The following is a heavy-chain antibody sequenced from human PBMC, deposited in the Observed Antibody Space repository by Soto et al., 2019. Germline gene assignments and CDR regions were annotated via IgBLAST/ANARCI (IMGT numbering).Heavy chain of an antibody. D-gene: IGHD3-16*01. CDR3: ARDGPPLGGMDV. CDR1: RFTFNRYW. Sequence: GGSLRLSCVASRFTFNRYWMTWVRRAPGKGLEWVANIEEDGSEKYYVDSVKGRFTISRDNAKNTLYLQMNSLRVEDTAVYYCARDGPPLGGMDVWGQGTSVTVSS. J-gene: IGHJ6*02. CDR2: IEEDGSEK. V-gene: IGHV3-7*01.